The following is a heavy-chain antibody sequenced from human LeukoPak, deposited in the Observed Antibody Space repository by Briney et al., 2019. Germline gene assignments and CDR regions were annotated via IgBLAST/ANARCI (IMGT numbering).Heavy chain of an antibody. CDR1: GFSLSTSGVG. CDR2: IYWNDDK. D-gene: IGHD2-2*01. J-gene: IGHJ4*02. CDR3: AHSNVVVPAAMPNFDY. Sequence: SGPTLVNPTQTLTLTCTFSGFSLSTSGVGVGWIRQPPGKALEWLALIYWNDDKRYSPSLKSRLTITKDTSKNQVVLTMTNTDPVDTATYYCAHSNVVVPAAMPNFDYWGQGTLVTVSS. V-gene: IGHV2-5*01.